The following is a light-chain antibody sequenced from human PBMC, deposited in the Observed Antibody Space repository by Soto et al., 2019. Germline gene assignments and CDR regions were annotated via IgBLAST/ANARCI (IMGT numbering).Light chain of an antibody. CDR3: ISFTSSYTGV. V-gene: IGLV2-14*01. CDR1: TSDVGADNS. J-gene: IGLJ3*02. CDR2: EVS. Sequence: QSALTQPASVSGSPGQSITISCTGTTSDVGADNSVSWYQQHPGKAPKLMIYEVSNRPSGVSNRFSGSKSGNTPSLTISGLQAGDEDDYYCISFTSSYTGVFGGGTKLTVL.